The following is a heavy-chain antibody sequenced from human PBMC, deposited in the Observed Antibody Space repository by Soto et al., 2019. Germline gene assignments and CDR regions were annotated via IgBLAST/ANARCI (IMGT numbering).Heavy chain of an antibody. CDR1: GGSVSSGSYY. Sequence: QVQLQESGPGLVKPSETLSLTCTVSGGSVSSGSYYWSWIRQPPGKGLEWIGYIYYSGSTNYNPSVKSRVTISVDTSKNQFSLKLSSVTAADTAVYYCARKGWLQLPVGDYYYGMDVWGQGTTVTVSS. V-gene: IGHV4-61*01. J-gene: IGHJ6*02. CDR2: IYYSGST. D-gene: IGHD5-12*01. CDR3: ARKGWLQLPVGDYYYGMDV.